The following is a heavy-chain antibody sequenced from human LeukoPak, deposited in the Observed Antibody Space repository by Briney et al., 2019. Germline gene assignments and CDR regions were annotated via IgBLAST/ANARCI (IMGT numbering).Heavy chain of an antibody. D-gene: IGHD6-13*01. CDR3: ARHRPDYSSSWIDY. V-gene: IGHV5-51*01. J-gene: IGHJ4*02. CDR1: GYSFTSYW. Sequence: GESLKISCKGSGYSFTSYWIAWVRQMPGKGLEWMGIIYPGDSDARYSPSFQGQVTISVDKSITTAYLQWSSLKASDTAMYYCARHRPDYSSSWIDYWGQGTLVTVSS. CDR2: IYPGDSDA.